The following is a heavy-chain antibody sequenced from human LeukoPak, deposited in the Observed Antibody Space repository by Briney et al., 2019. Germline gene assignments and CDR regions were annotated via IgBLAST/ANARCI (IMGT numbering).Heavy chain of an antibody. CDR3: ARRIWFGEYPVGY. Sequence: ASVKVSCKASGYTFTGYYMHWVRQAPGQGLEWMGWINPNSGGTNYAQKFQGRVTMTRDTSISTAYMELSRLRSDDTAVYYCARRIWFGEYPVGYWGQGTLVTVSS. CDR1: GYTFTGYY. D-gene: IGHD3-10*01. J-gene: IGHJ4*02. V-gene: IGHV1-2*02. CDR2: INPNSGGT.